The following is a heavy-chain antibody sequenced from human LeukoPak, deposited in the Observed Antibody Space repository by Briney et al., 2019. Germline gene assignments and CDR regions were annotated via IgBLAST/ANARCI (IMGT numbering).Heavy chain of an antibody. J-gene: IGHJ5*02. CDR1: GDSVSRGRYY. CDR3: ARGVPAAIWALMNWFDP. CDR2: ICYSGSA. V-gene: IGHV4-61*01. Sequence: SETLSLTCTVSGDSVSRGRYYGSWIRQPPGRGLEWAGFICYSGSAHYNTSLKSRVNISVDTNKNQFSLKLSSVTAADTAVYYWARGVPAAIWALMNWFDPWGQGTLVTVSS. D-gene: IGHD2-2*01.